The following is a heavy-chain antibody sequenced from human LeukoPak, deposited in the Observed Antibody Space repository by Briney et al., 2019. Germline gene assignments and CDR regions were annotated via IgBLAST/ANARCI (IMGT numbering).Heavy chain of an antibody. CDR3: ARHIVAGGSRDY. Sequence: PSETLSLTCTVSGGSISSYYWSWIRQPPGKGLELIGYIYTSGSTNYNPSLKSRVTISVDTSKNQFSLKLSSVTAADTAVYYCARHIVAGGSRDYWGQGTLVTVSS. CDR1: GGSISSYY. CDR2: IYTSGST. D-gene: IGHD1-26*01. V-gene: IGHV4-4*09. J-gene: IGHJ4*02.